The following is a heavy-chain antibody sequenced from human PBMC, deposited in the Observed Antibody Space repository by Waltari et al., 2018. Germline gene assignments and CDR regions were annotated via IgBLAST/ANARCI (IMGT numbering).Heavy chain of an antibody. D-gene: IGHD3-3*01. J-gene: IGHJ4*02. V-gene: IGHV4-59*08. CDR1: GGSITSYY. CDR3: ARHYDFWSGYFDD. Sequence: QVQLQESGPGLVKPSETLSLTCSVSGGSITSYYWSWIRQPPGKGLEWIGYIYYGGSTDHHPTLKSRVTISVDTSKNQFSLRLSSVTAADTAVYYCARHYDFWSGYFDDWGQGSLVTVSS. CDR2: IYYGGST.